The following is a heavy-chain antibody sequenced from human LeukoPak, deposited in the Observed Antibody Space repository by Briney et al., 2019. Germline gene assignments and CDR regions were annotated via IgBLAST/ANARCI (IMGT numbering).Heavy chain of an antibody. Sequence: GGSLRLSCTASGFTFSDYYMSWVRQAPGKGLEWVSYISSSGSTIYYADSLKGRFTISRDNAKNSLYLQMNSLRAEDTAVYYCARVLREWLLFGWFDPWGQGTLVTVSS. J-gene: IGHJ5*02. CDR2: ISSSGSTI. D-gene: IGHD3-3*01. V-gene: IGHV3-11*01. CDR3: ARVLREWLLFGWFDP. CDR1: GFTFSDYY.